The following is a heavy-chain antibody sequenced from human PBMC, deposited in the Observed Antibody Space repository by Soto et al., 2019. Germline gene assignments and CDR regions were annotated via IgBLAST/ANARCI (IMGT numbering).Heavy chain of an antibody. CDR1: GGTFSSYT. Sequence: SVKVSCKASGGTFSSYTISWVRQAPGQGLEWMGRIIPILGIANYAQKFQGRVTITADKSTSTAYMELSRLRSEDTAVYYVAGAVRSPGGMDVWGKGTAVTVSS. CDR2: IIPILGIA. V-gene: IGHV1-69*02. J-gene: IGHJ6*04. CDR3: AGAVRSPGGMDV. D-gene: IGHD7-27*01.